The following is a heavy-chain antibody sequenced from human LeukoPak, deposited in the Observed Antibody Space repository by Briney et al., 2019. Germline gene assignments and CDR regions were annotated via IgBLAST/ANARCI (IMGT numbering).Heavy chain of an antibody. J-gene: IGHJ4*02. V-gene: IGHV3-48*03. Sequence: GGSLRLSCAASGFTFSSYAMSWVRQAPGKGLEWVSYISSSGSTIYYADSVKGRFTISRDNAKNSLYLQMNSLRAEDTAVYYCARVRTVTDFDYWGQGTLVTVSS. CDR3: ARVRTVTDFDY. D-gene: IGHD4-17*01. CDR1: GFTFSSYA. CDR2: ISSSGSTI.